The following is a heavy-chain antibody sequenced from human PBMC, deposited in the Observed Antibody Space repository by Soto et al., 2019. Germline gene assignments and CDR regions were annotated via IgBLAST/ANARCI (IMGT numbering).Heavy chain of an antibody. CDR1: GYTFTSYG. CDR2: ISAYNGET. Sequence: ASVKVSCKASGYTFTSYGISWVRQAPGQGLEWMGWISAYNGETIYAQKFQGRVTMTEDTSTDTAYMELSSLRSEDTAVYYCATGIAVAPDAFNIWGQGTMFTVSS. D-gene: IGHD6-19*01. J-gene: IGHJ3*02. CDR3: ATGIAVAPDAFNI. V-gene: IGHV1-18*01.